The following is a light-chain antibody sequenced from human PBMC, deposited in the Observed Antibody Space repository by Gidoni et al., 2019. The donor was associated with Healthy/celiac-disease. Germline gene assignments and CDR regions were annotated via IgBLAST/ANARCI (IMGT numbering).Light chain of an antibody. Sequence: DLQITQYPSSLSASVGDRVTLPCRASQSISSYLNWYQQKPGKAPKLLIYAASSLQSGVPSRFSGSGSGTDFTLTISSLQPEYFATYYCQQSYSTLLTFGGGTKVEIK. V-gene: IGKV1-39*01. CDR1: QSISSY. CDR3: QQSYSTLLT. J-gene: IGKJ4*01. CDR2: AAS.